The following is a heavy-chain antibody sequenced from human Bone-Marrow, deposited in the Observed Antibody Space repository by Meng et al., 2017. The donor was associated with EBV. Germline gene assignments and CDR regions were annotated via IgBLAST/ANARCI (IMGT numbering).Heavy chain of an antibody. CDR1: GGTFSSDA. V-gene: IGHV1-69*01. CDR2: LIPMSGAP. CDR3: ASESGRGFTPDY. D-gene: IGHD3-10*01. Sequence: QVQLVQSGAEVKKPGCSVKVSCQTSGGTFSSDAISWVRQAPGQGLVWLGGLIPMSGAPYYAQNFQGRVTITADESTSTHYMELSNLRSEDTAMYYCASESGRGFTPDYWGQGTLVTVSS. J-gene: IGHJ4*02.